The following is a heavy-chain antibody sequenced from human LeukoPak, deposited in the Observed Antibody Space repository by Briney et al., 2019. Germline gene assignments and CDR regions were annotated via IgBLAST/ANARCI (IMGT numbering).Heavy chain of an antibody. CDR1: GFTFSSYA. CDR2: ISGSGGST. V-gene: IGHV3-23*01. D-gene: IGHD2-21*02. J-gene: IGHJ4*02. CDR3: AKDFTVVVTAIVDY. Sequence: PGGSLRLSCAASGFTFSSYAMSWVRQAPGKGLEWVSAISGSGGSTYYADSVKGRFTISRDNSKNTLYLQMNSLRAEDTAVYYCAKDFTVVVTAIVDYWGQGTLVTVSS.